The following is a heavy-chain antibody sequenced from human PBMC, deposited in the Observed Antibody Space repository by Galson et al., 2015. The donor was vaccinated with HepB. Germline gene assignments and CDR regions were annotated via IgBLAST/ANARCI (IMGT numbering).Heavy chain of an antibody. D-gene: IGHD6-19*01. V-gene: IGHV3-15*01. Sequence: SLRLSCAASGFTFSNAWMSWVRQAPGKGLEWVGRIKSKTDGGTTDYAAPVKGRFTISRDDSKNTLYLQMNSLKTEDTAVYYCTTEYLAVAGFDYWGQGTLVTVSS. CDR3: TTEYLAVAGFDY. J-gene: IGHJ4*02. CDR1: GFTFSNAW. CDR2: IKSKTDGGTT.